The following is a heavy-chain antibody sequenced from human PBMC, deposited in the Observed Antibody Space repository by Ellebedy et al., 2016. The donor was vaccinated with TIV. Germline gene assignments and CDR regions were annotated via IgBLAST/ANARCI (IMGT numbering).Heavy chain of an antibody. J-gene: IGHJ4*02. Sequence: SETLSLTXTVSGSSMTSTDYWGSIRQPPGAGLEWIGSIYPNGRTHYNPSLKSRVTISLDTSKSQLSLRLTSVTAPDTAMYYCAEYTSGSMFASWGQGALVTVSS. CDR1: GSSMTSTDY. CDR2: IYPNGRT. D-gene: IGHD5-18*01. CDR3: AEYTSGSMFAS. V-gene: IGHV4-38-2*02.